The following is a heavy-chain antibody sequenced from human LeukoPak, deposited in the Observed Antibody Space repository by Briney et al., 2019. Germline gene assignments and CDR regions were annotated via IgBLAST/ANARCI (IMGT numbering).Heavy chain of an antibody. CDR2: IYSGGST. J-gene: IGHJ3*02. CDR3: ARDLGPPDDAFDI. CDR1: GFTVSSNY. V-gene: IGHV3-66*02. D-gene: IGHD3-16*01. Sequence: GGSLRLSCAASGFTVSSNYLSWVRQAPGKGLEWVSVIYSGGSTYYADSVKGRFTISRDNSKNTLYLQMNSLRAEDTAVYYCARDLGPPDDAFDIWGQATMVTVSS.